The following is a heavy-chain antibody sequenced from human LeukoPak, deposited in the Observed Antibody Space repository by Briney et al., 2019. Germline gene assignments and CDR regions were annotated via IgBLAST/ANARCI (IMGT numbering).Heavy chain of an antibody. CDR2: ISSSGNTR. J-gene: IGHJ6*03. CDR3: ARTKVRGVIRYYYYMDV. V-gene: IGHV3-48*03. CDR1: GFTFSNYE. D-gene: IGHD3-10*01. Sequence: GGSLRLSCAASGFTFSNYEMNWVRQAPGKGLEWVSFISSSGNTRYYADSVRGRFTISRDNAKNSVYLQMNSLGGEDTAVYYCARTKVRGVIRYYYYMDVWGKGTTVTISS.